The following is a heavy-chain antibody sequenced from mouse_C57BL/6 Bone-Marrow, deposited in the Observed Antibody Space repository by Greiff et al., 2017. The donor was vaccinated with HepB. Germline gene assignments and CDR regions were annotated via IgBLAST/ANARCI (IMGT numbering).Heavy chain of an antibody. Sequence: EVHLVESGEGLVKPGGSLKLSCAASGFTFSSYAMSWVRQTPEKRLEWVAYISSGGDYIYYADTVKGRFTISRDNARNTLYLQMSSLKSEDTAMYYCTRGGGYYGKNHYAMDYWGQGTSVTVSS. CDR2: ISSGGDYI. CDR1: GFTFSSYA. D-gene: IGHD2-1*01. CDR3: TRGGGYYGKNHYAMDY. V-gene: IGHV5-9-1*02. J-gene: IGHJ4*01.